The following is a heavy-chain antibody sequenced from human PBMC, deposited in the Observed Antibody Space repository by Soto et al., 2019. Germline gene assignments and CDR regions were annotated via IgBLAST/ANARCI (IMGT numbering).Heavy chain of an antibody. D-gene: IGHD6-13*01. V-gene: IGHV1-18*01. CDR2: ISAYNGNT. CDR3: ARDAEWQQPYYYYYGMDV. J-gene: IGHJ6*02. CDR1: GYTFTSYG. Sequence: QVQLVQSGAEVKKPGASVKVSCKASGYTFTSYGISWVRQAPGQGLEWMGWISAYNGNTNYAQKLQGRVTMTTDTSTSTAYMELRSLRSDDTAVYYCARDAEWQQPYYYYYGMDVWGQGTTVTVSS.